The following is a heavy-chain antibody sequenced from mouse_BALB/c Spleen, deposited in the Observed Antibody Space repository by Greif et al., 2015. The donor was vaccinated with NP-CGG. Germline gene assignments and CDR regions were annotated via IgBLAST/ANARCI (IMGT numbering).Heavy chain of an antibody. V-gene: IGHV1-9*01. CDR3: ASPDYRYDVPFAY. CDR2: ILPGSGST. J-gene: IGHJ3*01. D-gene: IGHD2-14*01. Sequence: VQLVESGAELMKPGASVKISCKATGYTFSSYWIEWVKQRPGHGLEWIGEILPGSGSTNYNEKFKGKATFTADTSSNTAYMQLSSLTSEDSAVYYCASPDYRYDVPFAYWGQGTLVTVSA. CDR1: GYTFSSYW.